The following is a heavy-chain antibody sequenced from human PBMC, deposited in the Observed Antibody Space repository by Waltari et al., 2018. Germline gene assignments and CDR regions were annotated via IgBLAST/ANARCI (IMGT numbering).Heavy chain of an antibody. CDR2: VNPDTGKS. D-gene: IGHD6-6*01. CDR1: GYIFINYY. V-gene: IGHV1-2*07. J-gene: IGHJ4*02. Sequence: QVVLVQSGAEVKKPGASVKVSCKASGYIFINYYLHWVRQAPGQGPEWRGWVNPDTGKSNYAHKFRGRVTMTWDTSSNTAFMDLSDLKSDDTAVYYCVRDRTTVAARPGDYWGQGTLVTVSS. CDR3: VRDRTTVAARPGDY.